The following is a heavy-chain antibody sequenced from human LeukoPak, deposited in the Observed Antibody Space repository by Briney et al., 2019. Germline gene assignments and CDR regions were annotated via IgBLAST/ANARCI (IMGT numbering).Heavy chain of an antibody. D-gene: IGHD4-17*01. Sequence: MPSETLSLTCAVYGGSFSGYYWSWIRQPPGKGLEWIGEINHSGSTNYNPSLKSRVTISVDTSKNQFSLKLSSVTAADTAVYYCARDLVGDPDAFDIWGQGTMVTVSS. V-gene: IGHV4-34*01. J-gene: IGHJ3*02. CDR2: INHSGST. CDR3: ARDLVGDPDAFDI. CDR1: GGSFSGYY.